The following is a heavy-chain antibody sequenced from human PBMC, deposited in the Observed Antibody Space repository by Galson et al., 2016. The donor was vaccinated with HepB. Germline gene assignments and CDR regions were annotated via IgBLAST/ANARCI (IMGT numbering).Heavy chain of an antibody. CDR2: VNPDNGNT. Sequence: SVKVSCKASGYSLTNYDMNWVRQATGRGLEWVGWVNPDNGNTGYAQELQGRVTLTRDTSINTVYLELSSLRSEDTAVYYCARGGVRVGEDCWGQGTLVTVSS. D-gene: IGHD3-10*01. V-gene: IGHV1-8*01. CDR1: GYSLTNYD. CDR3: ARGGVRVGEDC. J-gene: IGHJ4*02.